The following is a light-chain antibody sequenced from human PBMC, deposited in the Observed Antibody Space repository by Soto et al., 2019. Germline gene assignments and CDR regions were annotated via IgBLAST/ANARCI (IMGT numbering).Light chain of an antibody. J-gene: IGLJ2*01. V-gene: IGLV2-14*01. Sequence: QSVLTQPASVSGSPGQSITISCTGTSSDIGNYNYVSWYQQHPGKAPKLMIYEVSNRPSGVSNRFSASKSGNTASLTISGLQAEDEADYFCSSYTSISTYVVFGGGTQLTVL. CDR1: SSDIGNYNY. CDR3: SSYTSISTYVV. CDR2: EVS.